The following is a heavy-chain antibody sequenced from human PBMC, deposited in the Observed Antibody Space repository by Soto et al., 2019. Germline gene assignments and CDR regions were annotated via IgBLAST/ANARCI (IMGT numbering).Heavy chain of an antibody. CDR2: ISGSGNYT. V-gene: IGHV3-21*01. CDR1: GFTFSSYS. CDR3: AREGINNYNEYYFDS. D-gene: IGHD4-4*01. Sequence: GGSLRLSCAASGFTFSSYSMNWVRQAPGKGLEWVSSISGSGNYTHYADSLRGRFTISRDNAKTSLYLQMKSLRAEDTAVYYCAREGINNYNEYYFDSWGQGTVVTVSS. J-gene: IGHJ4*02.